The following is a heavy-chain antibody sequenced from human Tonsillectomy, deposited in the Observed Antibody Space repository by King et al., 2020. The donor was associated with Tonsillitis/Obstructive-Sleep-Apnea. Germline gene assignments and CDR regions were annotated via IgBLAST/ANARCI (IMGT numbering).Heavy chain of an antibody. CDR3: ARHELAIAANDY. J-gene: IGHJ4*02. V-gene: IGHV4-39*01. Sequence: QLQESGPGLVKPSETLSLTCTVSGGSISSSNYFWGRIRQPPGKGLEWIGSIFYSGSTYYRPSLQSRVTISVDTSKNQFSLKMSSVTAADTAVYYCARHELAIAANDYWGQGTLVTVSS. CDR2: IFYSGST. D-gene: IGHD2-15*01. CDR1: GGSISSSNYF.